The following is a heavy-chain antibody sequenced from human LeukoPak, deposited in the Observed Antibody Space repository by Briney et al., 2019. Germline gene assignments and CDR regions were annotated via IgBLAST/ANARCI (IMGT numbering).Heavy chain of an antibody. D-gene: IGHD4-11*01. CDR2: ISAYNGNT. CDR1: GYTFTSYG. J-gene: IGHJ4*02. CDR3: VRPNEGDYSNYEPTSTFDY. V-gene: IGHV1-18*01. Sequence: GASVKVSCKASGYTFTSYGISWVRQAPGQGLEWMGWISAYNGNTNYAQKLQGRVTMTTDTSTSTAYMELRSLRSDDTAVYYCVRPNEGDYSNYEPTSTFDYWGQGTLVTVSS.